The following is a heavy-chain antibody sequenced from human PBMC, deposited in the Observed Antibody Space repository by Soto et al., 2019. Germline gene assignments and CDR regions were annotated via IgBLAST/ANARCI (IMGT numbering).Heavy chain of an antibody. CDR3: ARGWTSPIGLVWYYYGMDV. CDR2: INPNSGGA. Sequence: ASVKVSCKASGYTFTGYYMHWVRQAPGQGLEWMGWINPNSGGANYAQKFQGWVTMTRDTSISTAYMELRRLRSDDRAVYYCARGWTSPIGLVWYYYGMDVWGQGTTVTVSS. D-gene: IGHD1-1*01. V-gene: IGHV1-2*04. CDR1: GYTFTGYY. J-gene: IGHJ6*02.